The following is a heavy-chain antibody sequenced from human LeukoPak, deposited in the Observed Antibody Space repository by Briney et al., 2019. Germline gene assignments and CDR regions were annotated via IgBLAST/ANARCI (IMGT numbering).Heavy chain of an antibody. Sequence: PGESLKISCQGSGYRFTSFWIVWVRQMPGKGLEWMGIIYPGDSDTKYSPSFQGQVTISADKSISTAYLQWSGLKASDTAMYYCARHRSISRYYYEIDYWGRGTLVTVSS. CDR2: IYPGDSDT. V-gene: IGHV5-51*01. D-gene: IGHD3-22*01. CDR3: ARHRSISRYYYEIDY. CDR1: GYRFTSFW. J-gene: IGHJ4*02.